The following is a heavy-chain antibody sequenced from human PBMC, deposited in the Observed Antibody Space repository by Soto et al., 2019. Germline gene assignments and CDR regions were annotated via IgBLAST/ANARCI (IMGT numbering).Heavy chain of an antibody. CDR2: ISAYNGNT. CDR1: GYTFTSYG. Sequence: ASVKVSCKASGYTFTSYGISWVRQAPGQGLEWMGWISAYNGNTNYAQKLQGRVTMTTDTSTSTAYKELRSLRSDDTAVYYCAREAEINYVFWSGHSTDNYYGXXVWGQGTTVTVSS. D-gene: IGHD3-3*01. V-gene: IGHV1-18*01. J-gene: IGHJ6*02. CDR3: AREAEINYVFWSGHSTDNYYGXXV.